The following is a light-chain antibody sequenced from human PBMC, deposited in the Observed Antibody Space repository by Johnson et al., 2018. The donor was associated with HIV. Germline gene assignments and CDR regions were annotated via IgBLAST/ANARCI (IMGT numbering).Light chain of an antibody. CDR1: SSNIGNNY. Sequence: QSVLTQPPSVSAAPGQKVTISCSGSSSNIGNNYVSWYQQLPGTAPKVLIYENNKRPSGIPDRFSGSKSGTSATLVITGLQTGDEADYHCATWDSSLSVYVFGTGTKVTVL. CDR3: ATWDSSLSVYV. CDR2: ENN. V-gene: IGLV1-51*02. J-gene: IGLJ1*01.